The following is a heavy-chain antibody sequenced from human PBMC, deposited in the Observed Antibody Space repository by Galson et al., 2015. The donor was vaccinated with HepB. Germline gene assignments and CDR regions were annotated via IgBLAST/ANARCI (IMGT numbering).Heavy chain of an antibody. Sequence: SVKVSCKASGYTFTDYVVNWVRQAPGQGLEWMGWMNTNTGKPTYAPGFAGRFVFSLDSSVTTAYLQISSLETDDTPVYYCARSPLRFLDWLPYYDYCYMDVWGEGTTVTVSS. CDR2: MNTNTGKP. CDR1: GYTFTDYV. J-gene: IGHJ6*03. V-gene: IGHV7-4-1*02. CDR3: ARSPLRFLDWLPYYDYCYMDV. D-gene: IGHD3-3*01.